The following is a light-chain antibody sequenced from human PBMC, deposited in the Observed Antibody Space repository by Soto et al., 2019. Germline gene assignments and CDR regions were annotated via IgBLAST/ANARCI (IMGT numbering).Light chain of an antibody. CDR3: QHYNSYSEA. CDR2: KAS. Sequence: DIQMTQSPSSVSASVGDRVTITCRASQTISSWLAWYQHKPGKDPKLLIYKASTLKSGVPSRFSGSGSGTEFTLPISSLQPDDFATYYCQHYNSYSEAFGQGTKVDI. CDR1: QTISSW. V-gene: IGKV1-5*03. J-gene: IGKJ1*01.